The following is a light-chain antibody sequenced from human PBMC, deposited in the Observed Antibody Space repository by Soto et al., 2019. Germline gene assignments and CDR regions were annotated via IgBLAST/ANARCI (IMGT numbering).Light chain of an antibody. Sequence: DIEMTQSPSSLSASVGDRVTITCQASRDISNYLNWYQQRPGKAPKLLIYAASSLQNAVPARFSGSGSGSEFSLTTSSLQPEDFATYYCQQTYTARWTFGQGTKV. CDR1: RDISNY. CDR3: QQTYTARWT. J-gene: IGKJ1*01. V-gene: IGKV1-39*01. CDR2: AAS.